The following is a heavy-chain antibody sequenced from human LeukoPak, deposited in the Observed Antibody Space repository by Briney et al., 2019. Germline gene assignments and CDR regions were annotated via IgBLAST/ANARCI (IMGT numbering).Heavy chain of an antibody. V-gene: IGHV3-30*18. CDR3: AKDGHGNGWSRFYYFDY. CDR2: ISYDGSNK. CDR1: GFTFSSYG. D-gene: IGHD6-19*01. Sequence: GRSLRLSCAASGFTFSSYGMHWARQAPGKGLEWVAVISYDGSNKLYADSVKGRFTISRDNSKNTLFVQMNSLRAEDTAVYYCAKDGHGNGWSRFYYFDYWGQGTLVTVSS. J-gene: IGHJ4*02.